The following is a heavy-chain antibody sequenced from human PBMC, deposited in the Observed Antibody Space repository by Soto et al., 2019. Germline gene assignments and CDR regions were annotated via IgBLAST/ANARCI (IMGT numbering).Heavy chain of an antibody. J-gene: IGHJ6*02. CDR1: GYTFTSYD. V-gene: IGHV1-8*01. CDR2: MTPNSGNT. CDR3: ARGAGSRRYYYYGMDV. Sequence: QVQLVQSGAEVKKPGASVKVSCKASGYTFTSYDINWVRQATGQGLEWMGWMTPNSGNTGYAQKFRGRVTMTRNTYISTAYMELSSLRSEDTAVYYCARGAGSRRYYYYGMDVCGQGTTVTVSS. D-gene: IGHD2-15*01.